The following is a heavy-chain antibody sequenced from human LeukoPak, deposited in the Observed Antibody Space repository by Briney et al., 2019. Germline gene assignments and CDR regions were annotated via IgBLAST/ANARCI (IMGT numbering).Heavy chain of an antibody. CDR2: IYSGGSI. D-gene: IGHD5-18*01. CDR1: EFTVSSNY. Sequence: GGSLRLSCAASEFTVSSNYMSWVRQAPGKGLEWVSVIYSGGSIYYADSVKRRFTISRDNSKNTLYLQMNSLRAEDTAVYYCARGRGGYSYGYSFDYWGQGTLVTVSS. J-gene: IGHJ4*02. CDR3: ARGRGGYSYGYSFDY. V-gene: IGHV3-53*01.